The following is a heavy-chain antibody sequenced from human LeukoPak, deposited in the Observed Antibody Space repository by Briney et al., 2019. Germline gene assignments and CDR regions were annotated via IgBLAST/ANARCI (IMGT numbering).Heavy chain of an antibody. D-gene: IGHD6-19*01. Sequence: GGSLSLSCAASGFTVSGNYMAWVRQAPGKGLEWVSAIYSGGSTYYTDSVKGRFSVSRDISKNTVYLQMNSLRVEDAAVYFCARGSGWYDYWGQGTVVTVSS. CDR2: IYSGGST. J-gene: IGHJ4*02. CDR3: ARGSGWYDY. V-gene: IGHV3-53*01. CDR1: GFTVSGNY.